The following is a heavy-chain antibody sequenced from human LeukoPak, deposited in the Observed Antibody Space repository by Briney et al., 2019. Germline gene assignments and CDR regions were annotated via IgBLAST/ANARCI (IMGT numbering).Heavy chain of an antibody. CDR3: ARVDGSGGWFDP. CDR1: GFTFSDHY. CDR2: IYSGGST. V-gene: IGHV3-53*01. Sequence: GGSLRLSCAASGFTFSDHYMDWVRQAPGKGLEWVSVIYSGGSTYYADSVKGRFTISRDNSKNTLYLQMNSLRAEDTAVYYCARVDGSGGWFDPWGQGTLVTVSS. D-gene: IGHD3-10*01. J-gene: IGHJ5*02.